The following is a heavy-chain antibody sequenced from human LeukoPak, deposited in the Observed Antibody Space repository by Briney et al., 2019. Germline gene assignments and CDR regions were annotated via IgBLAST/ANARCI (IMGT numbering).Heavy chain of an antibody. CDR1: GGTFSSYA. D-gene: IGHD2-2*01. J-gene: IGHJ6*03. CDR3: ARGCSSTSCQGNSPNHPYYYYYMDV. V-gene: IGHV1-69*05. CDR2: IIPIFGTA. Sequence: GASVKVSCKASGGTFSSYAISWVRQAPGQGLEWMGGIIPIFGTANYAQKFQGRVTITTDESTSTAYMELSSLRSEDTAVYYCARGCSSTSCQGNSPNHPYYYYYMDVWGKGTTVTVSS.